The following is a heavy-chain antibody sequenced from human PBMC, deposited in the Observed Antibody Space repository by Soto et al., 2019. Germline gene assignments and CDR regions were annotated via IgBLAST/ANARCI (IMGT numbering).Heavy chain of an antibody. Sequence: EVQLVESGGGLVKPGGSLRLSCAASGFTFSNAWMNWVRQAPGKGLEWVGRIKSKTDGGATDYAAPVKGRFTISRDNSKNTPYLPMNSLKTQDTALYYRPTQHDSTGHYLLRWGQGTLVTVSS. V-gene: IGHV3-15*07. J-gene: IGHJ4*02. CDR1: GFTFSNAW. D-gene: IGHD3-22*01. CDR2: IKSKTDGGAT. CDR3: PTQHDSTGHYLLR.